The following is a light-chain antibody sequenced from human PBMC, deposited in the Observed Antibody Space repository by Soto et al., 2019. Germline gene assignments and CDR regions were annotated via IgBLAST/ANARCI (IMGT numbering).Light chain of an antibody. V-gene: IGKV1-39*01. Sequence: DIQMTQSPSSLSASAVDRVTITCRASQRMSTSLNWYQQRPGKAPKLLIYAASSLQSGVPSRFSGSGSETDFTLTISSLQPEDFATYYCQQSYSLPRTCGQGTKVDI. CDR1: QRMSTS. J-gene: IGKJ1*01. CDR2: AAS. CDR3: QQSYSLPRT.